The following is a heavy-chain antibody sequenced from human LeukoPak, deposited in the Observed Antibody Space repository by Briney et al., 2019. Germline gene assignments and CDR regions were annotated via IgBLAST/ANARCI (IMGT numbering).Heavy chain of an antibody. CDR2: INSDGSSI. CDR1: GFTFSTYW. CDR3: AREGRVSGYDFDC. J-gene: IGHJ4*02. D-gene: IGHD5-12*01. Sequence: GGSLRLSCAASGFTFSTYWMHWVRQAPGKGLLWVLRINSDGSSITYADSVKGRFTISRDNAKNTLYLQMNSLRVEDTAVYYCAREGRVSGYDFDCWGQGTLVTVSS. V-gene: IGHV3-74*03.